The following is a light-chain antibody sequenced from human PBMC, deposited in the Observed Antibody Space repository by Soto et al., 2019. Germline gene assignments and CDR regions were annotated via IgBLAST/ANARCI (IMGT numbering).Light chain of an antibody. CDR2: DAS. J-gene: IGKJ1*01. CDR3: QQRSYWIRT. V-gene: IGKV3-11*01. Sequence: EIVLTQSPATLSLSPGERATLSCRASQSVSTYLAWYQQKPGQAPRLLIYDASNTATGIPARLSGSGSGTDFTVTISSLEPEDFAVYDCQQRSYWIRTVGQGTKVEVK. CDR1: QSVSTY.